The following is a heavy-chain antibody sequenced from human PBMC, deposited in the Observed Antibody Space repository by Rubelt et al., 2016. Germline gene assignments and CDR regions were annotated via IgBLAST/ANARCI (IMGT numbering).Heavy chain of an antibody. D-gene: IGHD4-17*01. J-gene: IGHJ4*02. V-gene: IGHV3-23*01. CDR1: GFTFSSYA. Sequence: EVQLLESGGGLVQPGGSLRLSCAASGFTFSSYAMSWVRQAPGKGLEWVSAISGSGGSTYYADSVKGRLTISRENSKNTLYLQMNSLRAEDTAVYYCAKVPIRTVTSTFDYWGQGTLVTVSS. CDR3: AKVPIRTVTSTFDY. CDR2: ISGSGGST.